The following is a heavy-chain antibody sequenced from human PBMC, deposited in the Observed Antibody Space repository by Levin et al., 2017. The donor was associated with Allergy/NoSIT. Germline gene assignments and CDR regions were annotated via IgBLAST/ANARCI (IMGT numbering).Heavy chain of an antibody. CDR2: RDNRGTI. V-gene: IGHV4-4*08. CDR3: ATRQGLADFSSGISYAGSGTYYWYDP. D-gene: IGHD3-10*01. J-gene: IGHJ5*02. Sequence: SQTLSLTCTVSGASVTTYSWTWIRRPPGKGLEWIGYRDNRGTITYNPSLKSRLTIFVDTSKNQFSLKLSSVTAADTPVYYCATRQGLADFSSGISYAGSGTYYWYDPWGQGTLVTVSS. CDR1: GASVTTYS.